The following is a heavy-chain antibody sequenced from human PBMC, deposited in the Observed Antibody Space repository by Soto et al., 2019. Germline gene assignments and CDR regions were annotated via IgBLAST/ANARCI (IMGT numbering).Heavy chain of an antibody. CDR3: ARGQYYSSGSAATSYFYFGIDV. Sequence: QLQLEQSGPEVKKPGSSVKVSCKASGRSFSSDGVSWVRQAPGQGLEWMGGIIPVFGNTKYVQRFQGRLTLTADKSTRTVYMEMSSLSSEDTAVYFCARGQYYSSGSAATSYFYFGIDVWGQGTTVIVSS. V-gene: IGHV1-69*06. CDR1: GRSFSSDG. J-gene: IGHJ6*02. CDR2: IIPVFGNT. D-gene: IGHD3-10*01.